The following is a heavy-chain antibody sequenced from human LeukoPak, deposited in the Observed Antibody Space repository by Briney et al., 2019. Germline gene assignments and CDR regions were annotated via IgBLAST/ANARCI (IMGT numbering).Heavy chain of an antibody. V-gene: IGHV1-18*01. D-gene: IGHD4-17*01. CDR2: ISAYNGNT. CDR3: ARYGDYYYGMDV. CDR1: GYTFTSYG. Sequence: ASVTVSFKASGYTFTSYGISWVRQAPGQGLEGMGWISAYNGNTNYAQKLQGRVTMTTDTSTSTAYMELRSLRSDDTAVYYCARYGDYYYGMDVWGQGTTVTVSS. J-gene: IGHJ6*02.